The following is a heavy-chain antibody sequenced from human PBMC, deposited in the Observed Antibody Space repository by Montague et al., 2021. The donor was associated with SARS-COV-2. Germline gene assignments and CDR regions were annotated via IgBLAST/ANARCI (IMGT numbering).Heavy chain of an antibody. V-gene: IGHV4-59*01. J-gene: IGHJ4*02. CDR1: GGSISHYY. CDR2: IYSSGGT. CDR3: ARRTDILTGYYDY. Sequence: SETLSLTCAASGGSISHYYWHWIRQPPGKGLEWIGYIYSSGGTNYNPSLKSRVTLSLDAAKNHFSLRLSSVTAADTAVYYCARRTDILTGYYDYWGQGTLVTVSS. D-gene: IGHD3-9*01.